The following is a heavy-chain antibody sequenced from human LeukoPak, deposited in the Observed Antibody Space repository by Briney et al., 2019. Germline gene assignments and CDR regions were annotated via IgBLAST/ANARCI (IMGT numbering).Heavy chain of an antibody. CDR1: GFTFSSYW. D-gene: IGHD6-13*01. J-gene: IGHJ4*02. CDR3: ARVSSGSWWALDY. V-gene: IGHV3-74*01. Sequence: GGSLRLSCAASGFTFSSYWMHWVRQAPGKGLVWVSRINTDGSSTSYADSVKGRFTISRDNAKNTLYLQMNSLRAEDTAVYYCARVSSGSWWALDYWGQGTLVTVSS. CDR2: INTDGSST.